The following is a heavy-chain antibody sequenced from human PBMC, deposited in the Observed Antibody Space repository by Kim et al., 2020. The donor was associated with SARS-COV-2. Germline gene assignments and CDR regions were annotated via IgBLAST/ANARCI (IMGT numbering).Heavy chain of an antibody. CDR1: GYTFTSYY. Sequence: ASVKVSCKASGYTFTSYYMHWVRQAPGQGLEWMGIINPSGGSTSYAQKFQGRVTMTRDTSTSTVYMELSSLRSEDTAVYYCARDRPTIGYCSGGSCYGDWLNLSITTNYYYYGMDVWGQGTTVTVSS. CDR2: INPSGGST. V-gene: IGHV1-46*01. J-gene: IGHJ6*02. CDR3: ARDRPTIGYCSGGSCYGDWLNLSITTNYYYYGMDV. D-gene: IGHD2-15*01.